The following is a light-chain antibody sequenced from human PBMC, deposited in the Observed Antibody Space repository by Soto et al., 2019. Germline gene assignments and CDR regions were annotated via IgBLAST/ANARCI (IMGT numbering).Light chain of an antibody. J-gene: IGKJ1*01. CDR3: QQYNSWRPLT. Sequence: EIVMTQSPVTLSVSPGERATLSCRASQNVTSNLAWYQQKPGHAPSLFILGPSTRATGIQARFSGSGSGTEFTLTISSLQFEDFAFSYCQQYNSWRPLTFGHGTK. CDR1: QNVTSN. V-gene: IGKV3-15*01. CDR2: GPS.